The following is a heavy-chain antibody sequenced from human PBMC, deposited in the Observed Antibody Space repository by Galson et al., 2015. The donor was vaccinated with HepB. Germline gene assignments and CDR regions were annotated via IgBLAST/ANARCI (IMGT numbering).Heavy chain of an antibody. CDR2: TRNKANSYTT. CDR3: AFAPSGYYYGSGSYYLG. J-gene: IGHJ4*02. Sequence: SLRLSCAASGFTFSDHYMDWVRQAPGKGLEWVGRTRNKANSYTTEYAASVKGRFTISRDDSKNSLYLQMNSLKTEDTAVYYCAFAPSGYYYGSGSYYLGWGQGTLVTVSS. D-gene: IGHD3-10*01. CDR1: GFTFSDHY. V-gene: IGHV3-72*01.